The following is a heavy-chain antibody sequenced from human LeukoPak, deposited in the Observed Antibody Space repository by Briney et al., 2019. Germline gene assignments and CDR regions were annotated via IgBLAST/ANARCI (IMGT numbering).Heavy chain of an antibody. CDR3: ARSPHILTGENFDY. J-gene: IGHJ4*02. D-gene: IGHD3-9*01. Sequence: ASVKVSCKASGYTFTSYYMHWVRQAPGQGLEWMGIINPSGGSTSYAQKFQGRVTMTRDMSTSTAYMHLSRLRSADTAVYYCARSPHILTGENFDYWGQGTLLTVSS. V-gene: IGHV1-46*01. CDR1: GYTFTSYY. CDR2: INPSGGST.